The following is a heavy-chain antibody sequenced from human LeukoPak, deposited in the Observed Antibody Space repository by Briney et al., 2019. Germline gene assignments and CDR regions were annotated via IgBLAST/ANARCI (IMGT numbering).Heavy chain of an antibody. V-gene: IGHV3-48*01. Sequence: PGGSLRLSCAASGFTFSTYSMNWVRQAPGKGLEWLSYITSSSSTILYADSVRGRFTVSRDNAKNSMYLQMNSLRAEDTAVYYCVRDPDHLRGVHFDYWGQGILVTVSS. CDR2: ITSSSSTI. J-gene: IGHJ4*02. CDR1: GFTFSTYS. D-gene: IGHD3-10*01. CDR3: VRDPDHLRGVHFDY.